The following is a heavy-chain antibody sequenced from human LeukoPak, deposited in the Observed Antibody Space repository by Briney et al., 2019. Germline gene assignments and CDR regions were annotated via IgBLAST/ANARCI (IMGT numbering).Heavy chain of an antibody. Sequence: GGSLRLSCAASGFTFSSYAMHWVRQAPGKGLEWVAVISYDGSNKYYADSVKGRFTISRDNSKNTLYLQMNSLRAEDTAVYYCAKGSKTTVTVNWFDPWGQGTLVTVSS. V-gene: IGHV3-30-3*01. CDR1: GFTFSSYA. CDR3: AKGSKTTVTVNWFDP. CDR2: ISYDGSNK. D-gene: IGHD4-17*01. J-gene: IGHJ5*02.